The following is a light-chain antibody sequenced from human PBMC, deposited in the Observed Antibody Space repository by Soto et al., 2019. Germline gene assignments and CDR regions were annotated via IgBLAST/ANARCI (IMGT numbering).Light chain of an antibody. J-gene: IGKJ4*01. V-gene: IGKV2-28*01. Sequence: DIVMTQSPLSLPVTPGEPASISCRSSQSLLHSNGYNYLDWYLQKPGQSPQLLIYLGSNRASRDPHGFSGNISRKFFTLKISRVEAEDVGVYYCLQTLATPLAFGAGPQVE. CDR2: LGS. CDR3: LQTLATPLA. CDR1: QSLLHSNGYNY.